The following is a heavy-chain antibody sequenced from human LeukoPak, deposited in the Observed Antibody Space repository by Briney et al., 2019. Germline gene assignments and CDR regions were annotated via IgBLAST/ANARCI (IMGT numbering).Heavy chain of an antibody. V-gene: IGHV1-2*06. J-gene: IGHJ4*02. CDR2: INPNSGGT. D-gene: IGHD3-10*01. CDR3: ARIPTNNRGAFDY. CDR1: GYSFTGYW. Sequence: ASVKVSCKASGYSFTGYWHWVRQAPGQGLEWMGRINPNSGGTDYAQTFRGRVTVTRDTSVSTAYMELSSLRSEDTAVYYCARIPTNNRGAFDYWGQGTLVTVSS.